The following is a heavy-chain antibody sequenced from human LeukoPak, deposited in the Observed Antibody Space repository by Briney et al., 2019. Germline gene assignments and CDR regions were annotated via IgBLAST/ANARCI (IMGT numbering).Heavy chain of an antibody. CDR1: GFTVSSNY. CDR3: ARERAYYGSGTSYGMDV. V-gene: IGHV3-53*01. Sequence: GGSLRLSCAASGFTVSSNYMSWVRQAPGKGLEWVSVIYSGGSTYYADSVKGRFTISRDNSKNTLYLQMNSQRAEDTAVYYCARERAYYGSGTSYGMDVWGKGTTVTVSS. D-gene: IGHD3-10*01. CDR2: IYSGGST. J-gene: IGHJ6*04.